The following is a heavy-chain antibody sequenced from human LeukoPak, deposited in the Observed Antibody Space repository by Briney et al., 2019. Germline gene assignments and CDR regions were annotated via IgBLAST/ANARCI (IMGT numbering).Heavy chain of an antibody. CDR2: LNPHNGDT. CDR1: GYTFTGYY. J-gene: IGHJ4*02. D-gene: IGHD3-16*02. Sequence: ASVKVSCKASGYTFTGYYMHWVRQAPGQGLEWMGWLNPHNGDTNYVQKFQGRVTMTRDTSISTAFMELSSLRSDDTAVYYCARVDQRISFYFDYWGQGNLITVSS. CDR3: ARVDQRISFYFDY. V-gene: IGHV1-2*02.